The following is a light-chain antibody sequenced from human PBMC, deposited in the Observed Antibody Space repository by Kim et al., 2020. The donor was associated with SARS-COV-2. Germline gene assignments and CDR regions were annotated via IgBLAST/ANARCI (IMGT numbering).Light chain of an antibody. CDR3: QQRSDWVYT. CDR2: DAF. CDR1: QSVSSS. Sequence: EIVLTQSPATLSLSPGERATLSCRASQSVSSSLAWYQQRPGQAPRLLIYDAFNRATGVPARFSGSGSGTDFTLTISSLEPEDFAIYYCQQRSDWVYTFGQGTKLEI. J-gene: IGKJ2*01. V-gene: IGKV3-11*01.